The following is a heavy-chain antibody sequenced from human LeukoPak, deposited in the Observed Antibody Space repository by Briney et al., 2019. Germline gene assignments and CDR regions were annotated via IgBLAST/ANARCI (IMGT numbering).Heavy chain of an antibody. D-gene: IGHD4-17*01. J-gene: IGHJ6*02. V-gene: IGHV1-18*01. Sequence: ASVKVSCKASGYTFTSYGISWVRQAPGQGLEWMGWISAYNGNTNYAQKLQGRVTMTTDTSTSTAYMELRSLRSDDTAVYYCAREAVTVLRYYYYGMDVWGQGTTATVSS. CDR2: ISAYNGNT. CDR1: GYTFTSYG. CDR3: AREAVTVLRYYYYGMDV.